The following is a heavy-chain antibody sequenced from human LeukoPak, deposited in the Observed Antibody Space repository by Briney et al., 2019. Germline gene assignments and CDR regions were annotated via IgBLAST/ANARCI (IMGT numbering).Heavy chain of an antibody. CDR2: INPNSGGT. D-gene: IGHD3-10*01. CDR1: GYTFTSYG. CDR3: ARGANLLLWFGEFDKVFDP. J-gene: IGHJ5*02. V-gene: IGHV1-2*02. Sequence: GASVKVSCKASGYTFTSYGISWVRQAPGQGLEWMGWINPNSGGTNYAQKFQGRVTMTRDTSISTAYMELRSLRSDDTAVYYCARGANLLLWFGEFDKVFDPWGQGTLVTVSS.